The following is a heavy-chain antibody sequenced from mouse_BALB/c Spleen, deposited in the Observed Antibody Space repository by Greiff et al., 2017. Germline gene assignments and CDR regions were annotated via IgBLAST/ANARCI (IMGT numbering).Heavy chain of an antibody. CDR1: GFTISSYA. Sequence: EVKLMESGGGLVKPGGSLKLSCAASGFTISSYAMSWVRQTPEKGLEWVATINSGGSYTYYPDRLQGRFTISRDNAKNTLYLQMSRLRSEDTAMYYCARQGYGNYSAMDYWGQGTSVTVSS. CDR3: ARQGYGNYSAMDY. CDR2: INSGGSYT. D-gene: IGHD2-1*01. V-gene: IGHV5-9-3*01. J-gene: IGHJ4*01.